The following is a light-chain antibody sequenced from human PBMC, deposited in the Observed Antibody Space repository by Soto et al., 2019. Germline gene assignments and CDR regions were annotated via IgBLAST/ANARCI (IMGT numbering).Light chain of an antibody. V-gene: IGKV3-20*01. CDR3: QQYGSSPFT. CDR1: QSVSSSY. CDR2: GAS. J-gene: IGKJ3*01. Sequence: EIVLTQSPGTLSLSPGERATLSCRASQSVSSSYLAWYQQKTGQAPRPLIYGASSRATGIPDRFSGSGSGTDFTLTISRLEPEDFAVYYCQQYGSSPFTFGPGTKVDIK.